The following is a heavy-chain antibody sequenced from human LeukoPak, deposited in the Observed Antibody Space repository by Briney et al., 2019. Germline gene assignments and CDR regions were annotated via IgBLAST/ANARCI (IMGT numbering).Heavy chain of an antibody. V-gene: IGHV4-34*01. D-gene: IGHD3-10*01. J-gene: IGHJ6*02. CDR2: INHSGST. CDR1: GGSFSGYY. CDR3: ARGPARDYGSGSPSGLPYYYYGMDV. Sequence: SETLSLTCAVYGGSFSGYYWSWIRQPRGKGLEWIGVINHSGSTNYNPSLKSRVTISVDTSKNQFSLKLSSVTAADTAVYYCARGPARDYGSGSPSGLPYYYYGMDVWGQGTTVTVSS.